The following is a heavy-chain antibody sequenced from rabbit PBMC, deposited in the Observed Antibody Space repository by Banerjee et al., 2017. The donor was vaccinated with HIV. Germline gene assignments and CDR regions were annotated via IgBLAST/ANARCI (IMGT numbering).Heavy chain of an antibody. CDR1: GFDFSRTG. D-gene: IGHD1-1*01. V-gene: IGHV1S47*01. J-gene: IGHJ4*01. CDR2: IDLLFGTT. Sequence: QEQLVESGGGLVRPEGSLKLSCKASGFDFSRTGVSWVRQAPGKGLEWIGYIDLLFGTTYYANWVNGRFTISSHSAQNTLYLQLHSLTAADTATYFCVRGASGSGYYSLWGPGTLVTVS. CDR3: VRGASGSGYYSL.